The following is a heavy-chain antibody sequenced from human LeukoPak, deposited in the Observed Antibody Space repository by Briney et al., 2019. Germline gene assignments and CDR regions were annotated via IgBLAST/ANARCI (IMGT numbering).Heavy chain of an antibody. V-gene: IGHV4-30-4*01. J-gene: IGHJ3*02. CDR2: IYYSGST. Sequence: SQTLSLTCTVSGGSISSGDYCWSWIRQPPGKGLEWIGYIYYSGSTYYNPSLKSRVTISVDTSKNQFSLELSSVTAADTAVYYCARAPKAAAGTGAFDIWGQGTMVTVSS. CDR3: ARAPKAAAGTGAFDI. CDR1: GGSISSGDYC. D-gene: IGHD6-13*01.